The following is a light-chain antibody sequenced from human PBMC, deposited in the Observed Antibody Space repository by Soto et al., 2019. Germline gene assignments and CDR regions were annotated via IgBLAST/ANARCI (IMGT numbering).Light chain of an antibody. V-gene: IGKV1-39*01. CDR2: AAS. CDR1: QSINSY. CDR3: QQSFSTPRT. Sequence: DIQMTQSPSSQSASVGDRVTITCRASQSINSYLNWYQQKPGKAPKLLIYAASSLQSGVPSRFSGSGSETDFTLTITSLQPDDFATYYCQQSFSTPRTFGHGTRVEI. J-gene: IGKJ1*01.